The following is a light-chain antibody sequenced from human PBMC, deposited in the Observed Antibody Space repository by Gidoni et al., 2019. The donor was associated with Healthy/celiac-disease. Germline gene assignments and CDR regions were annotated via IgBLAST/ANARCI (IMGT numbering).Light chain of an antibody. J-gene: IGKJ2*01. Sequence: AIRMTQSPSSFSASTGDRVTITCRASQGISSYLAWYQQKPGKAPKLLIYAASTVQSRVPSRFSGSGSGTDFTLTISCLQYEDFANYYCQQNYSYPRTFXXXTKLEIK. CDR1: QGISSY. CDR3: QQNYSYPRT. V-gene: IGKV1-8*01. CDR2: AAS.